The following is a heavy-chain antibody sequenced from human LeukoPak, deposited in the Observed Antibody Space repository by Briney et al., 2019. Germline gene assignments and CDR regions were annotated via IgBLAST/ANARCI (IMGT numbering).Heavy chain of an antibody. CDR1: GFTFSSYA. Sequence: PGGSLRLSCAASGFTFSSYAMSWVRQAPGKGLEWVSAISGSGGSTYYADSVKGRFTISRDNSKNTLYLQMNCLRAEDTAVYYCAKDQYDSSIFDYWGQGTLVTVSS. CDR3: AKDQYDSSIFDY. D-gene: IGHD3-22*01. V-gene: IGHV3-23*01. J-gene: IGHJ4*02. CDR2: ISGSGGST.